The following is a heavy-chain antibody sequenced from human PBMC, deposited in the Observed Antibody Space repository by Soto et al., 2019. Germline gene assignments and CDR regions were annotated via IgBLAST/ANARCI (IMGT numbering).Heavy chain of an antibody. CDR1: GFTFSSYW. CDR3: ASITGEGAFDI. D-gene: IGHD7-27*01. V-gene: IGHV3-7*03. J-gene: IGHJ3*02. CDR2: IKQDGSEK. Sequence: GGSLRLSCAASGFTFSSYWMSWVRQAPGKGLEWVANIKQDGSEKYYVDSVKGRFTISRDNAKNSLYLQMNSLRAEDTAVYYCASITGEGAFDIWGQGTMVTVSS.